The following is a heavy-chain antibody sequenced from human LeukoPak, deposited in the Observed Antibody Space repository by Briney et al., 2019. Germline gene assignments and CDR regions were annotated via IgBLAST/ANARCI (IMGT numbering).Heavy chain of an antibody. CDR2: IYYSGST. V-gene: IGHV4-30-4*01. CDR3: ARAQWLVYDY. J-gene: IGHJ4*02. D-gene: IGHD6-19*01. Sequence: SETLSLTCTVSGGSISSGDYYWSWLRQPPGKGLEGIGYIYYSGSTYYNPSLKSRVTISVDTSKNQFSLKLSSVTAADTAVYFCARAQWLVYDYGGEGTLVTVSS. CDR1: GGSISSGDYY.